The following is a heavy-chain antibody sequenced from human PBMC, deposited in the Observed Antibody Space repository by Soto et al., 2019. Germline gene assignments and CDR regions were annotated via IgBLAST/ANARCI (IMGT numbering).Heavy chain of an antibody. CDR1: GFTVSSNY. CDR3: ATYYYDSSGYYSGSPFDY. V-gene: IGHV3-53*01. CDR2: SCSGGST. J-gene: IGHJ4*02. D-gene: IGHD3-22*01. Sequence: GGSLRLSCAASGFTVSSNYMSWVRQAPGKGLEWVAVSCSGGSTYYEDSVKGRFTISRDNSKNTLYLQMNSLRAEDTAVYYCATYYYDSSGYYSGSPFDYWGQGTLVTVSS.